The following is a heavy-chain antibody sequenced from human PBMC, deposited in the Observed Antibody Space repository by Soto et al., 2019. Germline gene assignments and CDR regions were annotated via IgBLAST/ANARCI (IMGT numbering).Heavy chain of an antibody. V-gene: IGHV4-61*01. J-gene: IGHJ6*03. CDR2: IYYSGST. D-gene: IGHD3-22*01. CDR1: GGSVSSGSYY. CDR3: ARQRDSSGYYFYYYMDV. Sequence: SETLSLTCTVSGGSVSSGSYYWSWIRQPPGKGLEWIGYIYYSGSTNYNPSRKSRVTISVDTSKNQCSLKLSSVTAADTAVYYCARQRDSSGYYFYYYMDVWGKGTTVTVSS.